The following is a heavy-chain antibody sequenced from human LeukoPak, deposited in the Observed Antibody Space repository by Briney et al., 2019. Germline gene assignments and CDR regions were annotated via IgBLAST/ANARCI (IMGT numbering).Heavy chain of an antibody. CDR2: IYTSGST. J-gene: IGHJ4*02. CDR1: GGSISSGSYY. CDR3: ARGHSSSWYGVDY. D-gene: IGHD6-13*01. Sequence: SETLSLTCTVSGGSISSGSYYWSWIRQPAGKGLEWIGRIYTSGSTNYNPSLKSRVTLSVDTSKNQFSLKLSSVTAADTAVYYCARGHSSSWYGVDYWGQGTLVTVSS. V-gene: IGHV4-61*02.